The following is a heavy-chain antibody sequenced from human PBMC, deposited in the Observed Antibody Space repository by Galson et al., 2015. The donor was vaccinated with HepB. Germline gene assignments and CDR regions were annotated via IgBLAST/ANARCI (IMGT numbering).Heavy chain of an antibody. V-gene: IGHV3-21*04. Sequence: SLRLSCAATGFTFSSYSMNWLRQAPGKGLEWVSFISSNSHYIYYRDSVKGRFTISRDNAKNSVYLQMNSLGVEDTAIYYCARGNNPNYWGQGTLVTVSS. J-gene: IGHJ4*02. CDR2: ISSNSHYI. CDR1: GFTFSSYS. D-gene: IGHD1/OR15-1a*01. CDR3: ARGNNPNY.